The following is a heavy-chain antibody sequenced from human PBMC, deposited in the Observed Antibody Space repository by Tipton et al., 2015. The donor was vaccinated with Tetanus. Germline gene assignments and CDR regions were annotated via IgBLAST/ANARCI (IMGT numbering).Heavy chain of an antibody. J-gene: IGHJ5*02. D-gene: IGHD2-8*02. V-gene: IGHV4-30-2*01. CDR1: GGSISSGGYS. CDR2: MYYSGTT. Sequence: TLSLTCAVSGGSISSGGYSWTWIRQPPGKGLQWIGYMYYSGTTHYNPSLKSRVTISIDRSKNQLSLKLTSVTAADTAVYYCARATSTGPAYNWFDPWGQGTQVTVSS. CDR3: ARATSTGPAYNWFDP.